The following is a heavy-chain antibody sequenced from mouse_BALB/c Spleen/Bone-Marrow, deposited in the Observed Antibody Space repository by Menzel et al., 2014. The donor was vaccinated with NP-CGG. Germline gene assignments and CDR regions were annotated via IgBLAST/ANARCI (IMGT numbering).Heavy chain of an antibody. CDR1: GYTFXSYW. J-gene: IGHJ1*01. CDR2: IYPGSGST. Sequence: LQQSGSELVRPGASVKLSCKASGYTFXSYWMHWVKQRHGQGLEWIGNIYPGSGSTNYDEKFKSKGTLTVDTSSSTAYMHLSSLTSEDSAVYYCTRGDSNYWYFDVWGAGTTVTVSS. V-gene: IGHV1S22*01. CDR3: TRGDSNYWYFDV. D-gene: IGHD2-5*01.